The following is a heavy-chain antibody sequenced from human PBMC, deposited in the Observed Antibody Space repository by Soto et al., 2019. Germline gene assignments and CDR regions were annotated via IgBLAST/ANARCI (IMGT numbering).Heavy chain of an antibody. V-gene: IGHV3-23*01. Sequence: GGSLRLSCAASGFTFSSYAMSWVRQAPGKGLEWVSAISGSGGSTYYADSVKGRFTISRDNSKNTLYLQMNSLRAEDTAVYYCAKGGKLELPQYSYYYYYMDVWGKGTTVTVSS. J-gene: IGHJ6*03. D-gene: IGHD1-7*01. CDR2: ISGSGGST. CDR1: GFTFSSYA. CDR3: AKGGKLELPQYSYYYYYMDV.